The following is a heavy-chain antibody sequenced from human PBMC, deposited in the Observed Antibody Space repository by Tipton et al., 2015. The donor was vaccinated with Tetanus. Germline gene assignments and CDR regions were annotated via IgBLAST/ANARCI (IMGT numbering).Heavy chain of an antibody. CDR3: ARGIVVVPAAIASDYYYYYGMDV. D-gene: IGHD2-2*01. J-gene: IGHJ6*02. Sequence: SLRLSCAASGFTFSSYAMSWVRQAPGKGLEWVSAISGSGGSTYYADSVKGRFTISRDNSKNTLYLQMNSLRAEDTAVYYCARGIVVVPAAIASDYYYYYGMDVWGQGTTVTVSS. V-gene: IGHV3-23*01. CDR1: GFTFSSYA. CDR2: ISGSGGST.